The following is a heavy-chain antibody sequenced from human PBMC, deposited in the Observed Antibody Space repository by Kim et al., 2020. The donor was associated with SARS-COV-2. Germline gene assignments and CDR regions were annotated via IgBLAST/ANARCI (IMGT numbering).Heavy chain of an antibody. CDR2: IWFDGSNE. Sequence: GGSLRLSCAASGFTFSNYGMHWVRQAPGKGLEWVALIWFDGSNEYHADSVKGRFTISRDNSKNTLYLQMDSLRAEDTAVYYCARVGSRGQYYFDYWGQGTLVTVSS. V-gene: IGHV3-33*08. CDR3: ARVGSRGQYYFDY. J-gene: IGHJ4*02. CDR1: GFTFSNYG. D-gene: IGHD1-26*01.